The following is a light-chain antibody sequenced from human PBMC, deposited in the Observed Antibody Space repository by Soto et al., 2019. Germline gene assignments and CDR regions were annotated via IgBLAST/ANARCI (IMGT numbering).Light chain of an antibody. CDR3: LLLYPDNRRV. CDR1: IGAVTSSHF. CDR2: DTN. J-gene: IGLJ1*01. V-gene: IGLV7-46*02. Sequence: QAVVTQEPSVTVSPGGTVTLTCASSIGAVTSSHFPYWFQQKPGQAPKTLIYDTNNKYSWTPARFSGSLLGGKAALTLLGAQPEDEAEYYCLLLYPDNRRVFGAGTKLTVL.